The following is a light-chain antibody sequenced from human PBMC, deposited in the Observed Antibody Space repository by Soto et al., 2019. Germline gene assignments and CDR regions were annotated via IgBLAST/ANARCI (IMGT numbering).Light chain of an antibody. J-gene: IGLJ2*01. CDR1: SGHSNYA. CDR3: QTWGTGIQV. V-gene: IGLV4-69*01. Sequence: QPVLTQSPSASASLGDSVKLTCTLSSGHSNYAIAWHQQLPERGPRFLIKLNSDGSRTKGDGIPDRFSGSSFGAERYLTISSLQSEDEADYYCQTWGTGIQVFGGGTKLTVL. CDR2: LNSDGSR.